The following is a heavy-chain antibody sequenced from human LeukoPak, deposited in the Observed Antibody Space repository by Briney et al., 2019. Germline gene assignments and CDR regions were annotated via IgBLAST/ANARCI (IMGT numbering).Heavy chain of an antibody. D-gene: IGHD6-19*01. CDR2: IWYDGSDQ. V-gene: IGHV3-33*01. CDR3: ARASCPGNGWRGCFDH. CDR1: GSVFSSHG. J-gene: IGHJ4*02. Sequence: PGRPLRLSCVASGSVFSSHGMNWVRQAPGKGLEWLTVIWYDGSDQYSADSVKGRFTISRDNSKNTLYLQLNSLRVEDTAVYYCARASCPGNGWRGCFDHWGQGTLVTVSS.